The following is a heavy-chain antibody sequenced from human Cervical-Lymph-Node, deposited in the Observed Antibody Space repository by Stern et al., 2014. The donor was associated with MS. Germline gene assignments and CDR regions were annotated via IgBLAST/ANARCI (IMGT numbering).Heavy chain of an antibody. CDR2: INPGSGGT. CDR3: ASWWELLLRSVVDAFDI. J-gene: IGHJ3*02. D-gene: IGHD1-26*01. Sequence: VQLVESGAEVKKPGASVKVSCKASGYTFTGYHMHWVRQVPGQGLEWMGRINPGSGGTNYAQKFQGRVTLTRDTSINTAYMELSRLSSDDTAVYYCASWWELLLRSVVDAFDIWGRGKMVTVSS. V-gene: IGHV1-2*06. CDR1: GYTFTGYH.